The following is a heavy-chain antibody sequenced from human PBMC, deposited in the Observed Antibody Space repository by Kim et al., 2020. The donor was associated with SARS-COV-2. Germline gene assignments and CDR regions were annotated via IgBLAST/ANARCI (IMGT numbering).Heavy chain of an antibody. V-gene: IGHV4-34*01. Sequence: SETLSLTCAVYGGSFSDYSWSWIRHPPGKGLEWIGEINHRGNTNYNPSLKRRVTISVDTSKNQFSLKLSSVTAADTAVYYCARGRGGISMLGVVITAAEYYFDYWGRGTLVTVSS. J-gene: IGHJ4*02. CDR2: INHRGNT. CDR1: GGSFSDYS. CDR3: ARGRGGISMLGVVITAAEYYFDY. D-gene: IGHD3-22*01.